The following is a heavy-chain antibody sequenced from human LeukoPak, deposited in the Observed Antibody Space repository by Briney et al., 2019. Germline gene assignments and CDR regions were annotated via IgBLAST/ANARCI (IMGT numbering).Heavy chain of an antibody. CDR3: ARVYYDFWSGAYYYYMDV. CDR2: IIPIFGTA. D-gene: IGHD3-3*01. V-gene: IGHV1-69*05. J-gene: IGHJ6*03. Sequence: SVKVSCKASGGTFSSYAISWVRQAPGQGLEWMGRIIPIFGTANYAQKFQGRVTITTDESTSTAYMELSSLRSEDTAVYYCARVYYDFWSGAYYYYMDVWGKGTTVTVSS. CDR1: GGTFSSYA.